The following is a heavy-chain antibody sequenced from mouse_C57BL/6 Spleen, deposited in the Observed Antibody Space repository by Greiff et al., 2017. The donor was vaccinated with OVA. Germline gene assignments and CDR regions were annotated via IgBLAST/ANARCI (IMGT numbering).Heavy chain of an antibody. CDR2: IDPSDSYT. CDR1: GYTFTSYW. J-gene: IGHJ2*01. CDR3: ARAYYSNLDY. Sequence: QVQLQQPGAELVMPGASVKLSCKASGYTFTSYWMHWVKQRPGQGLEWIGEIDPSDSYTNYNQKFKGKSTLTVDKSSSTAYMQLSSLTSEDSAVYYCARAYYSNLDYWGQGTTLTVSS. D-gene: IGHD2-5*01. V-gene: IGHV1-69*01.